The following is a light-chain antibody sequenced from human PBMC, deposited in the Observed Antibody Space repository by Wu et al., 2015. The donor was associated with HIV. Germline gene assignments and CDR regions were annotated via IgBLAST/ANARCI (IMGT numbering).Light chain of an antibody. Sequence: EIVLTQSPGTLSLSPGERATLSCRASQSVSSSYLAWYQQKPGQASRLLIYGASSRATGIPDRFSGSGSGTDFTLTISRLEPEDFAVYYCQQYGSSPLLTFGGGTTVEIK. CDR1: QSVSSSY. J-gene: IGKJ4*01. CDR3: QQYGSSPLLT. CDR2: GAS. V-gene: IGKV3-20*01.